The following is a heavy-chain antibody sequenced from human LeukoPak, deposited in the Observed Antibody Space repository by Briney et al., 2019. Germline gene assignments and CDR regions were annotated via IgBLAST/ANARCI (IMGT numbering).Heavy chain of an antibody. J-gene: IGHJ4*02. Sequence: PGGSLRLSCAASGFTFSSYWMHWVRQTPGKGLMWVARIKSDGSTIYADSVKGRFTISRDKSKNTYLQMNSLRTEDTAVYFCAKDGRTGYPFDYWGRGTLVTVSS. CDR2: IKSDGST. D-gene: IGHD5-12*01. V-gene: IGHV3-74*01. CDR1: GFTFSSYW. CDR3: AKDGRTGYPFDY.